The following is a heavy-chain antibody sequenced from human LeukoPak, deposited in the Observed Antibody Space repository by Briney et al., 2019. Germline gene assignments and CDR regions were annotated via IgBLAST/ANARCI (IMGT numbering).Heavy chain of an antibody. D-gene: IGHD3-3*01. CDR1: GDSINNYY. CDR2: IYTSGST. J-gene: IGHJ5*02. V-gene: IGHV4-4*07. CDR3: ARDAYYDFWSGYSGSWFDP. Sequence: SETLSLTCTVSGDSINNYYWNWIRQPAGKGLEWIGRIYTSGSTNYNPSLKSRVTMSVDTSKNQFSLKLSSVTAADTAVYYCARDAYYDFWSGYSGSWFDPWGQGTLVTVSS.